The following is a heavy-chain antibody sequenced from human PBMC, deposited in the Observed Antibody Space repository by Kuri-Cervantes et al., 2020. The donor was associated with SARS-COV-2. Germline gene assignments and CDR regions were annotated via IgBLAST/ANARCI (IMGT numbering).Heavy chain of an antibody. CDR2: INPNSGGT. Sequence: ASVKVSCKASGYTFTGYYMHWVRQAPGQGLEWMGWINPNSGGTTSAQKFQGRVTMTRDRSTSTVYMELSSLRSEDTAVYYCARRSSDYYWAMDYWGQGTLVTVSS. CDR3: ARRSSDYYWAMDY. J-gene: IGHJ4*02. V-gene: IGHV1-2*02. CDR1: GYTFTGYY. D-gene: IGHD3-22*01.